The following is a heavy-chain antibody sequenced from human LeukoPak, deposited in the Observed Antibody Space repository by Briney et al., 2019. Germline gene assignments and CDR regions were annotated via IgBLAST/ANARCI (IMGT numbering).Heavy chain of an antibody. CDR3: AKDYSSSCEYFQH. J-gene: IGHJ1*01. D-gene: IGHD6-13*01. CDR2: ISGSGGST. V-gene: IGHV3-23*01. CDR1: GFTFSSYA. Sequence: PGGSLRLSCAASGFTFSSYAMSWVRQAPGEGLEWVSAISGSGGSTYYADSVKGRFTISRDNSKNTLYLQMNSLRAEDTAVYYCAKDYSSSCEYFQHWGQGTLVTVSS.